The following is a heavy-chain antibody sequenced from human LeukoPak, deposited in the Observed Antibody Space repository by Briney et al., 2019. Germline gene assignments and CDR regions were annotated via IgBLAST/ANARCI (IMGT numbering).Heavy chain of an antibody. J-gene: IGHJ4*02. V-gene: IGHV1-3*01. CDR3: ARGKATVTSFSFDY. CDR1: GYTLTSYA. CDR2: INPCNGNT. D-gene: IGHD4-11*01. Sequence: ASVKPSCKASGYTLTSYAMHWVRQAPGQGLEWMGWINPCNGNTQHSQRFKGRVTITRDTSASTAYMELSSLTSEDTAMYYCARGKATVTSFSFDYWGQGILVTVSS.